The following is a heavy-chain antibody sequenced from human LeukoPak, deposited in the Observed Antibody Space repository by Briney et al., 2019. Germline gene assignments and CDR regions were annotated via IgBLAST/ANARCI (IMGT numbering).Heavy chain of an antibody. V-gene: IGHV4-39*07. Sequence: SETLSLTCTVSGGSISTTSYYWGCIRQPPGKGLECIGTIYYGGSTYYSPSLKSRVTISLDTSKHQFSLKLSSVTAADTAVYYCSFNLGSGSYAFDIWGQGTMVTVSS. D-gene: IGHD3-10*01. CDR2: IYYGGST. J-gene: IGHJ3*02. CDR3: SFNLGSGSYAFDI. CDR1: GGSISTTSYY.